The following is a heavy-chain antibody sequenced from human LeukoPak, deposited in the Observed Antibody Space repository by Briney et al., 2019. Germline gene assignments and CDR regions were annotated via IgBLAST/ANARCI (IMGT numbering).Heavy chain of an antibody. J-gene: IGHJ4*02. V-gene: IGHV3-48*03. CDR2: ISSSGSTI. CDR1: GFTFSSYE. Sequence: GGSLRLSCAASGFTFSSYEMNWVRQAPGKGLEWVSYISSSGSTIYYADSVKGRFTISRDNAKNSLYLQMNSLRAEDSAVYYCARDLGGGPPGYWGQGTLVTVSS. CDR3: ARDLGGGPPGY. D-gene: IGHD4-23*01.